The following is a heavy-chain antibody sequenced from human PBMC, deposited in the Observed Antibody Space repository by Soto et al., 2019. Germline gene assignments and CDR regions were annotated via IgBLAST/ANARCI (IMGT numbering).Heavy chain of an antibody. CDR2: IFNRDGST. CDR1: GFIFSDNA. V-gene: IGHV3-23*01. D-gene: IGHD2-15*01. Sequence: PGGSLRLSCAAAGFIFSDNAMNWVRQAPGKGLEWVSFIFNRDGSTYYADSVKGRFTISRDNSKNTLYLEMTGLRADDTAVYYCARDRYCSGGSCYPYYYYYMDVWGKGTTVTVSS. J-gene: IGHJ6*03. CDR3: ARDRYCSGGSCYPYYYYYMDV.